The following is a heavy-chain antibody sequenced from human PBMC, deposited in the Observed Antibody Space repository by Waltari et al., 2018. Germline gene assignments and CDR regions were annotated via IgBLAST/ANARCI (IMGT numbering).Heavy chain of an antibody. V-gene: IGHV3-7*01. J-gene: IGHJ4*02. CDR3: ARSRIAVAGRLLDY. D-gene: IGHD6-19*01. CDR2: IKQDGSEK. Sequence: EVQLVESGGGLVQPGGSLRLSCAASGFTFSSYWMSWVRQAPGKGLEWVANIKQDGSEKYYVDSVKGRFTISRDNAKNSLYLQMNSLRAEDTAVYYCARSRIAVAGRLLDYWGQGTLVTVSS. CDR1: GFTFSSYW.